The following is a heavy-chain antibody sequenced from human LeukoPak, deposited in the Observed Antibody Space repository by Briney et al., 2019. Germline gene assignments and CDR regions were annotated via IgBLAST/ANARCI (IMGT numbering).Heavy chain of an antibody. CDR1: GGSISSYY. J-gene: IGHJ3*02. Sequence: PSETLSLTCTVSGGSISSYYWSWIRQPPGKGLEWIGYIYYSGSTNHNPSLKSRVTISVDTSKNQFSLKLSSVTAADTAVYYCARGCSSTNDAFDIWGQGTMVTVSS. V-gene: IGHV4-59*01. CDR2: IYYSGST. CDR3: ARGCSSTNDAFDI. D-gene: IGHD2-2*01.